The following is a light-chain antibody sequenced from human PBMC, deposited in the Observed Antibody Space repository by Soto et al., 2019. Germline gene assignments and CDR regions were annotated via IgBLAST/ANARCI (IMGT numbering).Light chain of an antibody. Sequence: QSVLTQPASVSGSPGQSITISCSGTSSDVGTYNLVSWYQQYPGKAPRLMIYEVTKRPSGVSNRFSGSMSGNTASLTISCFQPEDEADYYCCSRAGSSSSIFGTGTKVTVL. CDR2: EVT. V-gene: IGLV2-23*02. CDR1: SSDVGTYNL. J-gene: IGLJ1*01. CDR3: CSRAGSSSSI.